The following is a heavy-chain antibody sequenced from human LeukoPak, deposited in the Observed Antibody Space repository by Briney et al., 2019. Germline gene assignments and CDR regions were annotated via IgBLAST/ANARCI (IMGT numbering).Heavy chain of an antibody. CDR2: ISHSGST. V-gene: IGHV4-34*01. J-gene: IGHJ4*02. D-gene: IGHD5-18*01. Sequence: PPETLSLTCGVYGGSFSGYYWSWIRQPPGKGLEWIGEISHSGSTYYNPSLRSRVTVSVDTSKSQFSLRLTSVTAADTAVYYCARGGLDTRRGGYFDYWGQGILVTVSS. CDR3: ARGGLDTRRGGYFDY. CDR1: GGSFSGYY.